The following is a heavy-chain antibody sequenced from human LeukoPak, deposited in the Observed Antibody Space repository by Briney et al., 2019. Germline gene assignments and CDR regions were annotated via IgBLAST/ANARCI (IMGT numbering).Heavy chain of an antibody. V-gene: IGHV3-23*01. J-gene: IGHJ3*02. CDR1: GFTFSKYA. Sequence: GGSLRLSCAASGFTFSKYAMTWVRQAPGKGLEWVSVISGSGENTDYADSVKGRFTISRDNAKNTLYLQMNSLGAEDTAVFYCARNNVFDIWGQGTKVTVSS. CDR3: ARNNVFDI. CDR2: ISGSGENT.